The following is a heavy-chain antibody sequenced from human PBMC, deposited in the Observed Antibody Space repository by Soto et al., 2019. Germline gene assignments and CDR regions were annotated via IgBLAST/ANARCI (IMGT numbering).Heavy chain of an antibody. J-gene: IGHJ4*02. CDR3: ARGLRYYGSGSYYSLTALPNY. CDR1: GGSFSGYY. V-gene: IGHV4-34*01. D-gene: IGHD3-10*01. Sequence: SETLSLTCAVYGGSFSGYYWSWIRQPPGKGLEWIGEINHSGSTNYNPSLKSRVTISVDTSKNQFSLKLSSVTAADTAVYYCARGLRYYGSGSYYSLTALPNYWGQGTLVTVSS. CDR2: INHSGST.